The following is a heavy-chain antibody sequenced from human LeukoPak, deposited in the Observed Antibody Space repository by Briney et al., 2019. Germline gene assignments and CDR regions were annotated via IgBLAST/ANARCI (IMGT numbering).Heavy chain of an antibody. V-gene: IGHV3-74*01. Sequence: GGSLRLSCAASGLTFSRYWMHWVRQAPGKGLLWVSRINSDGSTTSHADSVKGRFTISRDNAKNTLYLQMNSLRAEDTAVYYCAKGGTVAANHFDYWGQGILVTVSS. CDR2: INSDGSTT. CDR3: AKGGTVAANHFDY. J-gene: IGHJ4*02. CDR1: GLTFSRYW. D-gene: IGHD6-19*01.